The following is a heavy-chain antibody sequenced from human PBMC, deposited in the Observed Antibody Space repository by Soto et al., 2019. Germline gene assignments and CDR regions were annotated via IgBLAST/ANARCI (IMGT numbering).Heavy chain of an antibody. CDR3: AREIYDYIWGSYRLTYFDY. CDR2: IYYSGST. Sequence: SETLSLTCTVSGGSISSGGYYWSWIRQHPGKGLERIGYIYYSGSTYYNPSLKSRVTISVDTSKNQFSLKLSSVTAADTAVYYCAREIYDYIWGSYRLTYFDYWGQGTLVTVSS. CDR1: GGSISSGGYY. J-gene: IGHJ4*02. D-gene: IGHD3-16*02. V-gene: IGHV4-31*03.